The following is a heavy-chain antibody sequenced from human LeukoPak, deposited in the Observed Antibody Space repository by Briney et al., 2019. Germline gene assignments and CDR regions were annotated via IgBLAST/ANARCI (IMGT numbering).Heavy chain of an antibody. Sequence: SQTLSLTCVISGDSVSSNSAAWNWIRQSPSRGLEWLGRTYYRSKWYNDYAVSVKSRITINPDTSKNQFSLQLNSVTPEDTAVYYCARELGDYSSGWYYFDYWGQGTLVTVSS. CDR2: TYYRSKWYN. V-gene: IGHV6-1*01. J-gene: IGHJ4*02. CDR1: GDSVSSNSAA. D-gene: IGHD6-19*01. CDR3: ARELGDYSSGWYYFDY.